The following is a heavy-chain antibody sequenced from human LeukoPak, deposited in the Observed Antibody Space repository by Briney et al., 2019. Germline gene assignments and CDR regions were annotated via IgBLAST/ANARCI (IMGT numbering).Heavy chain of an antibody. V-gene: IGHV3-23*01. CDR1: AFTFSNYA. Sequence: PGGYLRLSCTASAFTFSNYAMSWVRQAPRQGLYWVSAISGSGDSTYYADSVKGRFTISRDNSKNTLYLQMNSRRAEDTALYYCAKAWGAFASGFPVDYWGQGALVTVSS. CDR3: AKAWGAFASGFPVDY. D-gene: IGHD3-22*01. CDR2: ISGSGDST. J-gene: IGHJ4*02.